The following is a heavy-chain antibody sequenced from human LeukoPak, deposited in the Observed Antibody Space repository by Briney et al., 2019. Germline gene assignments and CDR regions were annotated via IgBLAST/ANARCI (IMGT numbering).Heavy chain of an antibody. Sequence: PSQTLSLTCTVSGGSISSGSYYWSWIRQPAGKGLEWIGRIYTSGRTNYNPSLKSRVTISVDTSKNQFSLKLSSVTAADTAVYYCAREVAARPRDNWYFDLWGRGTLVTVSS. CDR2: IYTSGRT. V-gene: IGHV4-61*02. D-gene: IGHD6-6*01. CDR3: AREVAARPRDNWYFDL. J-gene: IGHJ2*01. CDR1: GGSISSGSYY.